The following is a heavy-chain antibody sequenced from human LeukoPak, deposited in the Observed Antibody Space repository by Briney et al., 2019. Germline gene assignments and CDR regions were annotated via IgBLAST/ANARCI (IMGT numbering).Heavy chain of an antibody. J-gene: IGHJ5*02. CDR1: GFTFSSYA. V-gene: IGHV3-23*01. Sequence: GGSLRLSCAASGFTFSSYAMSWVRQALGKGLEWVSAISGSGGSTYYADSVKGRFTISRDNSKNTLYLQMNSLRAEDTAVYYCAKDQVGYYDSSGYYSWTNWFDPWGQGTLVTVSS. CDR3: AKDQVGYYDSSGYYSWTNWFDP. CDR2: ISGSGGST. D-gene: IGHD3-22*01.